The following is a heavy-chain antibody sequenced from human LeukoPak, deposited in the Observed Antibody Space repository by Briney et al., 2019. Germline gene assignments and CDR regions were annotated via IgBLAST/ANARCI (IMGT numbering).Heavy chain of an antibody. CDR2: VSASADST. CDR3: ARRPAIFMDGVYYYSMDV. D-gene: IGHD2-2*01. Sequence: GGSLRLSCAASEFMFSKYAMSWVRQAPGKGLEWVSAVSASADSTYYANSVKGRFIISRDNSKNTLFLQMNSLRAEDTAVYYCARRPAIFMDGVYYYSMDVWGQGTTVTVSS. CDR1: EFMFSKYA. V-gene: IGHV3-23*01. J-gene: IGHJ6*02.